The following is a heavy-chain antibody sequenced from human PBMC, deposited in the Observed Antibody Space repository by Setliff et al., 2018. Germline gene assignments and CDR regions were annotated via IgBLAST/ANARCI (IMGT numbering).Heavy chain of an antibody. CDR1: GFTFSSYS. CDR3: ARAPGGNRQFDY. D-gene: IGHD1-26*01. V-gene: IGHV3-21*01. J-gene: IGHJ4*02. CDR2: ITSSSSSYI. Sequence: GSLRLSCAASGFTFSSYSMNWVRQAPGKGLEWVSSITSSSSSYIYYADSVKGRFTISRDNAKNSLYLQMNSLRAEDTAVYYCARAPGGNRQFDYWGQGTLVTVSS.